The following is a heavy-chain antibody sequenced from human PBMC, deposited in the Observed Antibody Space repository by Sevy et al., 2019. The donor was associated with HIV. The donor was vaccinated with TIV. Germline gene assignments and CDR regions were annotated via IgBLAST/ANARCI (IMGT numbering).Heavy chain of an antibody. J-gene: IGHJ5*02. V-gene: IGHV4-39*01. Sequence: SETLSLTCTVSGGSISSSSYYWGWIRQPPGKGLEWIGSIYYSGSTYYNPSLKCRVTISVDTSKNQFSLKLSSVTAADTAVYYCARHLAITIFGVVMEPKGSNWFDPWGQGTLVTVSS. CDR2: IYYSGST. CDR3: ARHLAITIFGVVMEPKGSNWFDP. D-gene: IGHD3-3*01. CDR1: GGSISSSSYY.